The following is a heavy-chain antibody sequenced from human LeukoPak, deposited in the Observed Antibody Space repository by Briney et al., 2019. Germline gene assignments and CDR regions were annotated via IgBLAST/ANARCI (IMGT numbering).Heavy chain of an antibody. D-gene: IGHD2-15*01. Sequence: ASVKVSCKASFTGNYMHWVRQAPGQGLEWMGWINPNSGGTTYAQKFQGRVTMTRDTSISTAYMELSRLTSDDTAVYYCARAPRYCSGGSCSDWFDSWGHGTLVTVSS. J-gene: IGHJ5*01. CDR3: ARAPRYCSGGSCSDWFDS. CDR2: INPNSGGT. CDR1: FTGNY. V-gene: IGHV1-2*02.